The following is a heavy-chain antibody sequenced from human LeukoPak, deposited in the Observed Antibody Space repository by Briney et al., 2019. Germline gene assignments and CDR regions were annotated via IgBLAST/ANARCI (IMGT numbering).Heavy chain of an antibody. CDR1: GVSISSSTYY. CDR2: IYYSGST. J-gene: IGHJ4*02. V-gene: IGHV4-61*01. D-gene: IGHD5-18*01. Sequence: SETPSLTCTVSGVSISSSTYYWDWIRQPPGKGLEWIGYIYYSGSTNYNPSLKSRVTISVDTSKKQFSLKLRSVSAADTAVYYCARDRHSWGYSLDYWGQGTLVTVSS. CDR3: ARDRHSWGYSLDY.